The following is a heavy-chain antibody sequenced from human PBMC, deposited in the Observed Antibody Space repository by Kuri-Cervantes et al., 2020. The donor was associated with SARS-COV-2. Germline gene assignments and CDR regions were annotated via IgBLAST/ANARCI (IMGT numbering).Heavy chain of an antibody. V-gene: IGHV1-2*02. J-gene: IGHJ5*02. CDR2: INPNSGGT. D-gene: IGHD2-2*02. Sequence: ASVKVSCKASGYTFTGYYMHWVRQAPGQGLEWMGWINPNSGGTNYAQKFQGRATMTRDTSISTAYMELSRLRSDDTAVYYCASRGCSSTSCYTYWFDPWGQGTLVTVSS. CDR1: GYTFTGYY. CDR3: ASRGCSSTSCYTYWFDP.